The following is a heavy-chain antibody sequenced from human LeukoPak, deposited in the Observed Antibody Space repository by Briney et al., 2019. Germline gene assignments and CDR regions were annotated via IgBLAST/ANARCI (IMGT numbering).Heavy chain of an antibody. V-gene: IGHV3-30-3*01. CDR3: AKVGGYDNYYYYYMDV. Sequence: GGSLRLSCAASGFTFSSYAMHWVRQAPGKGLEWVAVISYDGSNKYYADSVKGRFTISRDNSKNTLYLQMNSLRAEDTALYYCAKVGGYDNYYYYYMDVWGKGTTVTVSS. J-gene: IGHJ6*03. CDR2: ISYDGSNK. D-gene: IGHD5-12*01. CDR1: GFTFSSYA.